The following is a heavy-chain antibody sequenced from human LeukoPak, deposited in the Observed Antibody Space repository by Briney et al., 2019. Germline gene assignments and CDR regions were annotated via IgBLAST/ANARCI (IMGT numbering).Heavy chain of an antibody. J-gene: IGHJ4*02. CDR2: IYHTGTT. CDR1: GDSISSGGYS. Sequence: SETLSLTCAVSGDSISSGGYSWSWLRQPPGKGLEWIGYIYHTGTTYSTPPLKSRVTISVDKSKNQFSLKLTSLTAADTAVYFCARGGDYFDSWGQGTLVTVSS. V-gene: IGHV4-30-2*01. CDR3: ARGGDYFDS.